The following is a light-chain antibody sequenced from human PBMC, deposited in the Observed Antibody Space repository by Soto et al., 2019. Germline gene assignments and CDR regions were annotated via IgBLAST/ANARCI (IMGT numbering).Light chain of an antibody. CDR2: LGS. J-gene: IGKJ1*01. CDR3: MQALQTSWT. V-gene: IGKV2-28*01. Sequence: DIVMTQSPLSLPVTPGEPASISCRSSQSLLHSNGYNYLDWYLQKPGQSPQLLIYLGSNRASGVPDRFSGSGSGTDFTLKISRVEAEDVGVYYCMQALQTSWTFGQGTKVDI. CDR1: QSLLHSNGYNY.